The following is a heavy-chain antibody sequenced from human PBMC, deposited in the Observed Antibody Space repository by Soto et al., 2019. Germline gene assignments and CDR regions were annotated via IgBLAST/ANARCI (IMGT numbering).Heavy chain of an antibody. D-gene: IGHD1-7*01. V-gene: IGHV1-8*01. J-gene: IGHJ1*01. CDR1: GYTFTSYD. Sequence: QVPLVQSGAEVKKPGASVKVSCKASGYTFTSYDINWVRQATGQGLEWMGWMNPYSGNTGYAPKFQGRVTMTRNTSRSTAYMELSSLTSDDTAVYYWAGVKSRGGGTPWHWGQRSLVIVSS. CDR2: MNPYSGNT. CDR3: AGVKSRGGGTPWH.